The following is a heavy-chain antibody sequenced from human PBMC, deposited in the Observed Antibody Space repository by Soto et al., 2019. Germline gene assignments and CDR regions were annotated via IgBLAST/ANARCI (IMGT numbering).Heavy chain of an antibody. CDR1: GGSISIGGFY. J-gene: IGHJ4*02. CDR2: IYYSGST. D-gene: IGHD3-3*01. CDR3: ARHPGDFWSGYSPQAFDY. V-gene: IGHV4-31*03. Sequence: PSETLSLTCTVSGGSISIGGFYWSWIRQHPGKGLEWIGYIYYSGSTSYNPSLKSRVIISVDTSKNQCSLKLSSVTAADTAVYYCARHPGDFWSGYSPQAFDYWGQGTLVTVSS.